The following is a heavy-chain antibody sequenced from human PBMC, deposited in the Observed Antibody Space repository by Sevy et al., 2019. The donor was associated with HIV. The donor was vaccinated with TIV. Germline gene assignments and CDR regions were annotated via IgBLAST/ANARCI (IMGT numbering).Heavy chain of an antibody. D-gene: IGHD2-2*02. J-gene: IGHJ4*02. Sequence: GGSLRLSCSASGFTFSSYAMHCVRQAPGKGLEHVSAISSNGGSTYYADSVKGRFTISRDNSKNTLYLQMSSLRAEDTAVYYCLKGPRRLYLDYFDYWGQGTLVLVSS. CDR2: ISSNGGST. CDR3: LKGPRRLYLDYFDY. V-gene: IGHV3-64D*06. CDR1: GFTFSSYA.